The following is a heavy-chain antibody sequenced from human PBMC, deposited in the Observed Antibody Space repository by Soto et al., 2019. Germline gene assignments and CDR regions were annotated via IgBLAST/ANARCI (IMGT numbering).Heavy chain of an antibody. CDR3: ARGGQDFWSGPFDY. CDR1: GGSISNYF. Sequence: SETLSLTCTVSGGSISNYFCNWIRQPAGKGLEWIGRIDNSGSTNYNPSLKSRITMSADTSRNQFSLKLNSVTAADTAVYYCARGGQDFWSGPFDYWGQGALVTAPQ. D-gene: IGHD3-3*01. V-gene: IGHV4-4*07. CDR2: IDNSGST. J-gene: IGHJ4*02.